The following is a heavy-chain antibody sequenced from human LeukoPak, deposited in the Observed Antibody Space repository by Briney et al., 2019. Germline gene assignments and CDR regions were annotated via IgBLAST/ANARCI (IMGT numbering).Heavy chain of an antibody. CDR3: ASDEQWLAGLY. CDR2: ISSSSSTI. Sequence: GGSLRLSCAASGFTFSSYSMNWVRQAPGKGLEWVSYISSSSSTIYYADSVKGRFTISRDNAKNSLYLQMNSLRAEDTAVYYCASDEQWLAGLYWGQGTLVTVSS. V-gene: IGHV3-48*04. J-gene: IGHJ4*02. D-gene: IGHD6-19*01. CDR1: GFTFSSYS.